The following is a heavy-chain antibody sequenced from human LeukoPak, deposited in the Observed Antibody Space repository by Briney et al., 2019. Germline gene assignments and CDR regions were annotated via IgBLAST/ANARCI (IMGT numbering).Heavy chain of an antibody. V-gene: IGHV4-34*01. Sequence: SETLSLTCAVYGGSSSGYYWSWIRQPPGKGLEWIGEINHSGSTNYNPSLKSRVTISVDTSKNQFSLKLSSVTAADTAVYYCARRGRGQWLVRYWYFDLWGRGTLVTVSS. CDR2: INHSGST. D-gene: IGHD6-19*01. CDR3: ARRGRGQWLVRYWYFDL. J-gene: IGHJ2*01. CDR1: GGSSSGYY.